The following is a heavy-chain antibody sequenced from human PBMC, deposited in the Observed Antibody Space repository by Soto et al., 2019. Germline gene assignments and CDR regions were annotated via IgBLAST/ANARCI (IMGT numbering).Heavy chain of an antibody. CDR2: ISAYNGNT. Sequence: QVQLVQSGAEVKKPGASVKVSCKASGYTFTSYGISSVRQAPGQGLEWMGWISAYNGNTNYAQKLQGRVTMTTDTSSSTAYMELRSLRSDDTVVYYCERSEVPNYDILPGLNWFDPWGQGTLVTVSS. CDR3: ERSEVPNYDILPGLNWFDP. J-gene: IGHJ5*02. D-gene: IGHD3-9*01. V-gene: IGHV1-18*01. CDR1: GYTFTSYG.